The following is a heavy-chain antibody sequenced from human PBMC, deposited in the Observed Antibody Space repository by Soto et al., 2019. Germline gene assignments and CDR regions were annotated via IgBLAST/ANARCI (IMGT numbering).Heavy chain of an antibody. CDR1: GGSFSGYY. CDR3: ARGLTIFGGYYMDV. D-gene: IGHD3-3*01. Sequence: SETLSLTCAVYGGSFSGYYWSWIRQPPGKGLEWIGEINHSGSTNYNPSLKSRVTISVDTSKNQFSLKLSSVTAADTAVYYCARGLTIFGGYYMDVWGKGTTVTVSS. V-gene: IGHV4-34*01. CDR2: INHSGST. J-gene: IGHJ6*03.